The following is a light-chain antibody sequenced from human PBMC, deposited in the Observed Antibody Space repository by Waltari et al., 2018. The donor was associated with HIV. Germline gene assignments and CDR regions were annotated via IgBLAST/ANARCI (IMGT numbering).Light chain of an antibody. Sequence: QSVLTQSPSASGTPGQRVTIYCSGSTPNIGSNTFNWYQQLPGTAPKLLIYSRDQRPSGVPDRFSGSYSGTSASLAISGLQSEDEADYYCAAWDGSLIGYVFGTGTKVTVL. V-gene: IGLV1-44*01. CDR3: AAWDGSLIGYV. J-gene: IGLJ1*01. CDR1: TPNIGSNT. CDR2: SRD.